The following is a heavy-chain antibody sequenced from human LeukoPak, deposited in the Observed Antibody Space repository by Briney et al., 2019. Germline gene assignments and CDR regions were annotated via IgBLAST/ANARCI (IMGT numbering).Heavy chain of an antibody. CDR1: GLTFSNYW. V-gene: IGHV3-7*01. J-gene: IGHJ4*02. D-gene: IGHD4-23*01. Sequence: GGSLRPSCAASGLTFSNYWMSWVRQAPGKGLEWVANIKPDGSEKYYVDSVKGRFTISRDNAKTSLYLQMNSLRDEDTAVYYCARGPYGGNLDYWGQGTLVTVSS. CDR3: ARGPYGGNLDY. CDR2: IKPDGSEK.